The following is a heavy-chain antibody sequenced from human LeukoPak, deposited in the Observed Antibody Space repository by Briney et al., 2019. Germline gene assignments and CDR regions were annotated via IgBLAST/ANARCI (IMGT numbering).Heavy chain of an antibody. CDR2: ISWNSGSI. D-gene: IGHD6-19*01. CDR1: GFTFDVYA. CDR3: AKSSGHRWYYFDY. J-gene: IGHJ4*02. V-gene: IGHV3-9*01. Sequence: GRSLRLSCAASGFTFDVYAMHWVRQAPGKGLEWVSGISWNSGSIGYADSVKGRFTISRDNAKNSPYLQMNSLRAEDTALYYCAKSSGHRWYYFDYWGQGTLVTVSS.